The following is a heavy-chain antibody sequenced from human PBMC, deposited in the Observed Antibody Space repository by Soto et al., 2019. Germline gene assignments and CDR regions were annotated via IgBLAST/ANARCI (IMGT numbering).Heavy chain of an antibody. J-gene: IGHJ4*02. CDR3: ARDEGIAVAGTPIDY. CDR1: GYTFTSYG. V-gene: IGHV1-18*01. D-gene: IGHD6-19*01. Sequence: ASVKVSCKASGYTFTSYGISWVRQAPGQGLEWMGWISAYNGNTNYAQKLQGRVTMTTDTSTSTAYMELRSLRSDDTAVYYCARDEGIAVAGTPIDYWGQGTLVTVSS. CDR2: ISAYNGNT.